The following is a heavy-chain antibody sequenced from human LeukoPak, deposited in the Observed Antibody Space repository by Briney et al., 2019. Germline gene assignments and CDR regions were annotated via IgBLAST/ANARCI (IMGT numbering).Heavy chain of an antibody. CDR2: INLDGSEK. J-gene: IGHJ4*02. CDR3: AKGHTATSGIY. D-gene: IGHD6-25*01. V-gene: IGHV3-7*01. CDR1: GFAFSDYW. Sequence: GGSLRLSCAASGFAFSDYWMSWVRQAPGKGLEWVANINLDGSEKYYVDSVKGRFTVSRDNAKNSLYLQMNSLRVEDTAVYYCAKGHTATSGIYWGQGTLVTVSS.